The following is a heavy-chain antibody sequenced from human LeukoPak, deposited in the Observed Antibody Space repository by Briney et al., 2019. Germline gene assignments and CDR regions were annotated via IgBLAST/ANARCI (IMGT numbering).Heavy chain of an antibody. CDR3: ARDGYDSSGYYYFIFDY. J-gene: IGHJ4*02. Sequence: ASVKVSCKASGGTFISYAISWVRQAPGQGLEWMGGIIPIFGTANYAQKFQGRVTITADESTSTAYMELSSLRSEDTAVYYCARDGYDSSGYYYFIFDYWGQGTLVTVSS. V-gene: IGHV1-69*13. CDR1: GGTFISYA. D-gene: IGHD3-22*01. CDR2: IIPIFGTA.